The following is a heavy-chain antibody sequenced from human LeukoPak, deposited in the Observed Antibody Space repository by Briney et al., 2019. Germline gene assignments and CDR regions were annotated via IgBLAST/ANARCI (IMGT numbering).Heavy chain of an antibody. Sequence: SETLSLTCTVSGVSTSSYYYWSWIRQPPREGLEWIGSISFSGSTYYNPSLKSRVTISIDTSKNQFSLTLSSVTAADTAVYYCARDQQYQRPAGWFDPWGQGTLVTVSS. CDR2: ISFSGST. D-gene: IGHD2-2*01. J-gene: IGHJ5*02. CDR1: GVSTSSYYY. CDR3: ARDQQYQRPAGWFDP. V-gene: IGHV4-39*01.